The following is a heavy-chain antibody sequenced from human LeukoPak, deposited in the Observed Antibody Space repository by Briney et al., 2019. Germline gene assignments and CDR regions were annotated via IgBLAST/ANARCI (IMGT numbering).Heavy chain of an antibody. CDR2: INDVSGDI. V-gene: IGHV3-21*05. CDR1: EFTFSLYA. Sequence: SGGSLRLSCAASEFTFSLYAMNCVRQAPGGGRWWGSYINDVSGDIHYADSVKGRFTISRNNAKNTLYLQMSSLRAEDTAVYYCARDTFQPGRIDYWGQGTLVTVSS. D-gene: IGHD2-2*01. J-gene: IGHJ4*02. CDR3: ARDTFQPGRIDY.